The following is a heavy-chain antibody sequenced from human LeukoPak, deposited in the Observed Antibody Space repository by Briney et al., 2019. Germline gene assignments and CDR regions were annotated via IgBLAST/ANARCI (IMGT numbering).Heavy chain of an antibody. CDR3: ARGSRNYGYVRGSYRSSFDW. Sequence: SSETLSLTCAVYGGSFSGYYWSWIRQPPGKGLEWIGEINHSGSTNYNPSLKSRVTISVDMSKNQFSLKLSSVTAADTAVYYCARGSRNYGYVRGSYRSSFDWWGQGTLVTVSS. J-gene: IGHJ4*02. CDR1: GGSFSGYY. V-gene: IGHV4-34*01. CDR2: INHSGST. D-gene: IGHD3-16*02.